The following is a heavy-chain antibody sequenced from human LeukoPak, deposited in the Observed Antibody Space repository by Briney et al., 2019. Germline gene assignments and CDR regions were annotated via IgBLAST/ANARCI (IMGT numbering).Heavy chain of an antibody. J-gene: IGHJ4*02. CDR1: GYTFTGYY. Sequence: ASVKVSCRASGYTFTGYYMQWVRQAPGQGLEWMRWLNPNRGVTKYVQKFQGRVTMTRDTSISTAYMELSRLRSDDTAVYYCASLAGYCSGGSCYSTDFDYWGQGTLVTVSS. V-gene: IGHV1-2*02. CDR3: ASLAGYCSGGSCYSTDFDY. CDR2: LNPNRGVT. D-gene: IGHD2-15*01.